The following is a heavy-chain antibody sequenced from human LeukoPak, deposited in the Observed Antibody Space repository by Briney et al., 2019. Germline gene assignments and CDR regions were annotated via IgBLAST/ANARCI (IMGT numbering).Heavy chain of an antibody. CDR2: INPNSGGT. CDR3: ARDFESPGVVRRDNWFDP. Sequence: VASVKVSCKASGYSFTGYYIHWVRQAPGQGLEWMGWINPNSGGTNYAQKFQGRVTMTRDTSISTAYMELSRLRSDDTAVYYCARDFESPGVVRRDNWFDPWGQGTLVTVSS. D-gene: IGHD3-3*01. J-gene: IGHJ5*02. CDR1: GYSFTGYY. V-gene: IGHV1-2*02.